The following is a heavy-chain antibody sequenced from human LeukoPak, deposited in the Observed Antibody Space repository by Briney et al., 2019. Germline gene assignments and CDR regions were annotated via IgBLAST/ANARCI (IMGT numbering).Heavy chain of an antibody. J-gene: IGHJ4*02. CDR3: ARELAVAGFDY. D-gene: IGHD6-19*01. Sequence: PGGSLRLSCAASGXTFNSYWMSWVRQAPGKGLEWVANIKQDGSEKYYVDSVKGRFTISRDKTKNSLYLQMNSLRAEDTAVYYCARELAVAGFDYWGQGTLVTVSS. CDR1: GXTFNSYW. CDR2: IKQDGSEK. V-gene: IGHV3-7*04.